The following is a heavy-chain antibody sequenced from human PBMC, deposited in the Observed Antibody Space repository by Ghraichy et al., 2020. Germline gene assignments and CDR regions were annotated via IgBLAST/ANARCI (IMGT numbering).Heavy chain of an antibody. V-gene: IGHV3-23*01. Sequence: GESLNISCAASGFTFSSYAMSWVRQAPGKGLEWVSAISGSGGSTYYADSVKGRFTISRDNSKNTLYLQMNSLRAEDTAVYYCAKYDGYIPGGFDYWGQGTLVTVSS. CDR1: GFTFSSYA. J-gene: IGHJ4*02. CDR3: AKYDGYIPGGFDY. CDR2: ISGSGGST. D-gene: IGHD5-24*01.